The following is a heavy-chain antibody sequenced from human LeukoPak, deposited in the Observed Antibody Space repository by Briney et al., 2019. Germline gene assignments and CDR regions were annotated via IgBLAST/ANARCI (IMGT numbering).Heavy chain of an antibody. J-gene: IGHJ3*02. CDR3: ASLRGDYADAFDI. Sequence: SETLSLTCAVYGGSFSGYYWSWIRQPPGKGLEWIGEINHSGSTNYNPSLKSRVTISVDTPKNQFSLKLSSVTAADTAVYYCASLRGDYADAFDIWGQGTMVTVSS. CDR1: GGSFSGYY. D-gene: IGHD4-17*01. CDR2: INHSGST. V-gene: IGHV4-34*01.